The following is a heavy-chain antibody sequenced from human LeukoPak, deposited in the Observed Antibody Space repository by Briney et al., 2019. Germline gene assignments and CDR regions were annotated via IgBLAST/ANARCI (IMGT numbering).Heavy chain of an antibody. CDR2: IIPIFGTA. CDR3: ARARGSSSWYLHRDYYGMDV. V-gene: IGHV1-69*13. J-gene: IGHJ6*02. D-gene: IGHD6-13*01. Sequence: ASVKVSCKASGGTFSSYAISWVRQAPGQGLEWMGGIIPIFGTANYAQKFQGRVTITADESTSTAYMELSSLRSEDTAVYYCARARGSSSWYLHRDYYGMDVWGQGTTVTVSS. CDR1: GGTFSSYA.